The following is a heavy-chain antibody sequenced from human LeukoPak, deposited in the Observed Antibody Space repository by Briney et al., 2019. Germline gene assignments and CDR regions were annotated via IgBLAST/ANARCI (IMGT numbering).Heavy chain of an antibody. J-gene: IGHJ5*02. CDR1: GGSISSGDYY. CDR2: IYYSGST. V-gene: IGHV4-30-4*01. CDR3: ASSRGRYDILTGYYIGNWFDP. Sequence: PSETLSLTCTVSGGSISSGDYYWSWIRQPPGKGLEWIGYIYYSGSTYYNPSLKSRVTISVDTSKNQFSLKLSSVTAADTAVYYCASSRGRYDILTGYYIGNWFDPWGQGTLVTVSS. D-gene: IGHD3-9*01.